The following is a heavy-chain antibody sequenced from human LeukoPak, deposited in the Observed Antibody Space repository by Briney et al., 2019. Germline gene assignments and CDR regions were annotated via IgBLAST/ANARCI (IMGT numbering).Heavy chain of an antibody. CDR2: ISKDERTT. CDR3: GRDSNGIDY. J-gene: IGHJ4*02. V-gene: IGHV3-74*03. D-gene: IGHD4-11*01. Sequence: GGSLRLSCAASGFTFGGSCMLWVRQAPGKGLMCVARISKDERTTTYVDSVKGRFTVSRDNAKNTLYLQMDSLRVEDTAMYYCGRDSNGIDYLGQGTLVTVSS. CDR1: GFTFGGSC.